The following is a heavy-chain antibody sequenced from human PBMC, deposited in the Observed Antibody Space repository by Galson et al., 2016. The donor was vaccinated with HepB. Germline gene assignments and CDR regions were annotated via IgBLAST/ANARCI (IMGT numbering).Heavy chain of an antibody. CDR2: ISAYNGNT. CDR1: GYTFTSYG. Sequence: SVKVSCNASGYTFTSYGISWVRQAPGQGLEWMGWISAYNGNTNYAQKFQGRVTMTTDTSTSTAYMELRSLRSDDTAVYYCARGSSSGFLNWFDPWGQGTLVTVSS. CDR3: ARGSSSGFLNWFDP. D-gene: IGHD3-22*01. J-gene: IGHJ5*02. V-gene: IGHV1-18*01.